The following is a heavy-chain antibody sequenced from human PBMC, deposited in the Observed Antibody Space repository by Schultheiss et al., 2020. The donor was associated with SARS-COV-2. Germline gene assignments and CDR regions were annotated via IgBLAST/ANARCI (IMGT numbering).Heavy chain of an antibody. CDR1: GFTFSSYA. Sequence: GGSLRLSCAASGFTFSSYAMSWVRQAPGKGLEWVSTISGSGGSTYYADSVKGRFTISRDNSRNTLYLQMNTLRTEETAVYYCARDQTRSSSAWHAFDIWGQGTMVTVAS. J-gene: IGHJ3*02. CDR2: ISGSGGST. D-gene: IGHD6-6*01. CDR3: ARDQTRSSSAWHAFDI. V-gene: IGHV3-23*01.